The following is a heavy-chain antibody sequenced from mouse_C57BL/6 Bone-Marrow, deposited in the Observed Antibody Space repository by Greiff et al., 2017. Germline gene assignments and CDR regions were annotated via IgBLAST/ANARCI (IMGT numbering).Heavy chain of an antibody. CDR3: TRGTRRNYFDY. Sequence: DVKLVESEGGLVQPGSSMKLSCTASGFTFSDYYMAWVRQVPEKGLEWVANINYDGSSTYYLDSLKSRFIISRDNAKNILYLQMSSLKSEDTATYYCTRGTRRNYFDYWGQGTTLTVSS. J-gene: IGHJ2*01. CDR1: GFTFSDYY. CDR2: INYDGSST. V-gene: IGHV5-16*01. D-gene: IGHD1-1*01.